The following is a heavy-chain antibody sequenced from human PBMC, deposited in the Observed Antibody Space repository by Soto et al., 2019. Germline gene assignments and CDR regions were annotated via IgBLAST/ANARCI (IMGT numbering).Heavy chain of an antibody. CDR1: GFTFSDHY. Sequence: EVQLVESGGGLVQPGGSLRLSCAASGFTFSDHYMDWVRQAPGKGLEWVGRSRNKANSYSTEYAASVKGRFTISRDESKNSLYPQMNSLKTEDTAVYYCARLSGSYTRGLDYWGQGTLVTVSS. V-gene: IGHV3-72*01. J-gene: IGHJ4*02. D-gene: IGHD1-26*01. CDR2: SRNKANSYST. CDR3: ARLSGSYTRGLDY.